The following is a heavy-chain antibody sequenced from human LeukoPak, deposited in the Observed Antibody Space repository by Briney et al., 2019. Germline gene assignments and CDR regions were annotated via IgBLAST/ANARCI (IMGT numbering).Heavy chain of an antibody. D-gene: IGHD6-6*01. CDR1: GDSVSSNSAA. J-gene: IGHJ5*02. Sequence: SQTLSLTCAISGDSVSSNSAAWNWIRQSPSRGLEWLGRTYYRSKWYNDYAVSVKSRITINPGTSKNQFSLQLNSVTPEDTAVYYCARAPSSIAARPGNWFDPWGQGTLVTVSS. V-gene: IGHV6-1*01. CDR3: ARAPSSIAARPGNWFDP. CDR2: TYYRSKWYN.